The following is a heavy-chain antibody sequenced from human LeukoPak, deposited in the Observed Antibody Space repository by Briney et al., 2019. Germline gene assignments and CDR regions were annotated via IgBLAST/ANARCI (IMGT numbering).Heavy chain of an antibody. CDR1: GYTFTDYY. D-gene: IGHD4-11*01. CDR3: ASYTVTKGKYYYYYGMDV. V-gene: IGHV1-2*02. CDR2: LNPNNGGT. J-gene: IGHJ6*02. Sequence: ASVKVSCKTSGYTFTDYYIHWVRQAPGQGLEWVGWLNPNNGGTNYAQKFQGGVTMTRDTSISTAYMELSRLRSDDTAVYYCASYTVTKGKYYYYYGMDVWGQGTTVTVSS.